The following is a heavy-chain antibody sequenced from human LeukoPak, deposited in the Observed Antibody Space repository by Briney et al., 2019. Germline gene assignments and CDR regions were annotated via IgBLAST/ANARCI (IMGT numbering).Heavy chain of an antibody. J-gene: IGHJ6*03. CDR3: ARGRDGYNYYYYYYMDV. V-gene: IGHV3-33*02. CDR1: GFTFSNYG. Sequence: PGRSPRLSCAASGFTFSNYGMHWVRQAPGKGLEWLAIMWYDGSIKYYADSAKGRFTISRDNSKNTVFLQMNSLRAEDTAVYYCARGRDGYNYYYYYYMDVWGKGTTVTVSS. D-gene: IGHD5-24*01. CDR2: MWYDGSIK.